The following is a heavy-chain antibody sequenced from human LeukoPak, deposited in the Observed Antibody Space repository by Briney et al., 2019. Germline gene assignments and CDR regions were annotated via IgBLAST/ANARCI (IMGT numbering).Heavy chain of an antibody. CDR1: GFTFSSYA. CDR2: ISGSGGST. J-gene: IGHJ4*02. V-gene: IGHV3-23*01. Sequence: LTGGSLRLSCAASGFTFSSYAMSWVRQAPGKGLEWVSGISGSGGSTYYVDAVKGRFTISRDNSKNTLYLQMNSLRAEDTAVYYCAKDALISFRGAWSQFDSWGQGTLVTVSS. CDR3: AKDALISFRGAWSQFDS. D-gene: IGHD3-16*02.